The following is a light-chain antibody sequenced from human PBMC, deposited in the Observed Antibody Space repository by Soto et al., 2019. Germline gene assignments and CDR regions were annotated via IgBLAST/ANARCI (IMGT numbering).Light chain of an antibody. J-gene: IGLJ1*01. CDR2: DTT. CDR1: TGAVTNGHY. V-gene: IGLV7-46*01. CDR3: LLSYNGPYV. Sequence: VVTQEPSLTVSPGGTVTLTCGSSTGAVTNGHYPYWFQQKPGQAPRTLIYDTTNRHSWTPARFSGSLLGGKAALTPSGAQPEDEAEYYCLLSYNGPYVFGTGTKVTVL.